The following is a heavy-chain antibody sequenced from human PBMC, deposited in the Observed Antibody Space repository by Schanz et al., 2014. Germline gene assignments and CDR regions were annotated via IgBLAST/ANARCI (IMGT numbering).Heavy chain of an antibody. Sequence: EVQLVESGGDLVQPGGSLRLSCSASGFTFSTFAMHWVRQAPGKGLEWVSGISGSGASTYYADSVRGRFTMSRDNSKNTLYLQMNSLRAEDTAVYYCARDGYSVVVISPTESFDIWGQGTMVTVSP. CDR3: ARDGYSVVVISPTESFDI. V-gene: IGHV3-23*04. D-gene: IGHD2-21*01. CDR1: GFTFSTFA. CDR2: ISGSGAST. J-gene: IGHJ3*02.